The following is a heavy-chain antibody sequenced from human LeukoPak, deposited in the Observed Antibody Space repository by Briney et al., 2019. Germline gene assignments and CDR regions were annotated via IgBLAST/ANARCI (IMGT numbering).Heavy chain of an antibody. CDR1: GFTFSSYY. J-gene: IGHJ3*01. CDR2: IYYGGNT. Sequence: PGGSLRLSCAASGFTFSSYYMNWIRQPPGKGLEWIGYIYYGGNTNYNPSLKSRVTISVDTSKNQFSLRLSSVTAADTAVYYCARDLGYSGSLWGQGTMVTVSS. V-gene: IGHV4-59*01. CDR3: ARDLGYSGSL. D-gene: IGHD5-12*01.